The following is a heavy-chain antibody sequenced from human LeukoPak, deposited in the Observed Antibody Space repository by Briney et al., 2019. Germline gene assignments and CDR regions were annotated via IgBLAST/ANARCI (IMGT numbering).Heavy chain of an antibody. J-gene: IGHJ4*02. CDR3: ARGGYGDYVRYYFDY. V-gene: IGHV3-11*01. CDR2: ISSSGSTI. D-gene: IGHD4-17*01. CDR1: GFTVSSNY. Sequence: KSGGSLRLSCAASGFTVSSNYMSWVRQAPGKGLEWVSYISSSGSTIYYADSVKGRFTISRDNAKNSLYPQMNSLRVEDTAVYYCARGGYGDYVRYYFDYWGQGTLVTVSS.